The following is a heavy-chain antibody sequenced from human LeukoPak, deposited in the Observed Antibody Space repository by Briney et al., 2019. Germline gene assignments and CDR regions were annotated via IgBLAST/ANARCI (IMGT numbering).Heavy chain of an antibody. Sequence: AGGSLRLSCAASGFTFSNYWMYWVRQPPGTGLVWVSRINSDATSTSYADSVKGRFTISRDNAKNTLYLQMNSLRAEDTAVYYCARAAVAEFYWGQGTLVTVSS. V-gene: IGHV3-74*01. CDR3: ARAAVAEFY. D-gene: IGHD6-19*01. J-gene: IGHJ4*02. CDR2: INSDATST. CDR1: GFTFSNYW.